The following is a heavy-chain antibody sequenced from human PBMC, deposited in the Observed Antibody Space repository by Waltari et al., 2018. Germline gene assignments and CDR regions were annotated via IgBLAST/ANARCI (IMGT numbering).Heavy chain of an antibody. Sequence: QVHLQQWAAGLLKPSATLSLTCGVYGGPLSGHYWSWIRQSPERGLEWIGEVSHRGNTTYNPSLSGRATISVDTSRSQVSLKLHSVTAADTAVYYCAKTLLLSLYALDVWGQGTTVIVSS. CDR2: VSHRGNT. V-gene: IGHV4-34*02. D-gene: IGHD1-26*01. CDR1: GGPLSGHY. J-gene: IGHJ6*01. CDR3: AKTLLLSLYALDV.